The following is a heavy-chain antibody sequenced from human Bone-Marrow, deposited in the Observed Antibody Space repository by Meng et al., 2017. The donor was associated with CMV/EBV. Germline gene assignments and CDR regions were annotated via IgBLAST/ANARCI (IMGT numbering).Heavy chain of an antibody. V-gene: IGHV4-4*02. D-gene: IGHD5-18*01. CDR1: GDSIGNGRW. J-gene: IGHJ4*02. CDR2: VYNRGNR. Sequence: RAVAGDSIGNGRWWSWVRQPPGKGLEWIGEVYNRGNRNYNPSLKGRVTISRDESRNQFSLELSSVTAADTALYYCARHWSEGYSLGDWGQGTLVTVSS. CDR3: ARHWSEGYSLGD.